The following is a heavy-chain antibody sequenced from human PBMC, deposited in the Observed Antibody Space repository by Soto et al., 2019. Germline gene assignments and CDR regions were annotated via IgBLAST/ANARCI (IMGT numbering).Heavy chain of an antibody. V-gene: IGHV3-30-3*01. Sequence: GGSLRLSCAASGFTFSSYAMHWVRQAPGKGLEWVAVISYDGSNKYYADSVKGRFTISRDNSKNTLYLQMNSLRAEDTAVYYCARDRIRARPGESPEVFDYWGQGTLVTVSS. J-gene: IGHJ4*02. CDR3: ARDRIRARPGESPEVFDY. CDR1: GFTFSSYA. D-gene: IGHD6-6*01. CDR2: ISYDGSNK.